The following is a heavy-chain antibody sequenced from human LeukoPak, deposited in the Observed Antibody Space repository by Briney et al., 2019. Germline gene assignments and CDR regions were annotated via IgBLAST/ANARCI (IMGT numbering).Heavy chain of an antibody. J-gene: IGHJ4*02. V-gene: IGHV3-15*01. CDR3: TTVSPLRYFDWLLEHPVDY. CDR2: IKSKTDGGTT. D-gene: IGHD3-9*01. Sequence: GGSLRLSCAASGFTFSNAWMSWVRQAPGKGLEWVGRIKSKTDGGTTDYAAPVKGRFTISRDDSKNTLYLQMNSLKTEDTAVYYCTTVSPLRYFDWLLEHPVDYRGQGTLVTVSS. CDR1: GFTFSNAW.